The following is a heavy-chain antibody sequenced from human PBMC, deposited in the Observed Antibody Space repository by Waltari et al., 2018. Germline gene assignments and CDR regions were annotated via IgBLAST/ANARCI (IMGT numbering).Heavy chain of an antibody. CDR2: IIPIFGTA. Sequence: QVQLVQSGAEVKKPGSSVKVSCKASGGTFSSYAISWVRQAPGQGLEWMGRIIPIFGTANYAQKFQGRVTITADKSTSTAYMELSSLRSEDTAVYYCARGPLSYDSSGYYPSFFDYWGQGTLVTVSS. V-gene: IGHV1-69*08. CDR1: GGTFSSYA. D-gene: IGHD3-22*01. J-gene: IGHJ4*02. CDR3: ARGPLSYDSSGYYPSFFDY.